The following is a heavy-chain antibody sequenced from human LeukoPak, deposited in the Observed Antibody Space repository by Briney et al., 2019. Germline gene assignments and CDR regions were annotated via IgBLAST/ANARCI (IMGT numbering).Heavy chain of an antibody. V-gene: IGHV4-34*01. J-gene: IGHJ4*02. CDR1: GGSFSGYY. Sequence: KTSETLSLTCAVYGGSFSGYYWSWIRQPPGKGLEWIGEIDHSGSTNYNPSLKSRVTISVDTSKNQFSLKLSSVTAADTAVYYCARKKLGGGRASDYWGQGTLVTVSS. D-gene: IGHD2-15*01. CDR3: ARKKLGGGRASDY. CDR2: IDHSGST.